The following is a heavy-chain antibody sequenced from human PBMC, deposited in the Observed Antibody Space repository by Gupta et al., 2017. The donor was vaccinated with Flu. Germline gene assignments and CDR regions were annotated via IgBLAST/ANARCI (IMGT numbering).Heavy chain of an antibody. CDR3: AREFYHEWELLLEPT. Sequence: GGVVQPGRSLRLSCAASGFTFSSYGMHWVRQAPGKGLEWVAVIWYDGSNKYYADSVKGRFTISRDNSKNTLYLQMNSLRAEDTAVYYCAREFYHEWELLLEPTWGQGTLVTVSS. CDR2: IWYDGSNK. D-gene: IGHD1-26*01. V-gene: IGHV3-33*01. J-gene: IGHJ4*02. CDR1: GFTFSSYG.